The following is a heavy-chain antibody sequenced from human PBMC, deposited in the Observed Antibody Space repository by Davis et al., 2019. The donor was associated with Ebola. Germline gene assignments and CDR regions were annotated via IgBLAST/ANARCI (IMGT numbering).Heavy chain of an antibody. V-gene: IGHV3-23*01. D-gene: IGHD1-26*01. Sequence: GESLKISCAASGFTFYNYAMSWVRQAPGKGLEWVSAITESGGSTYYAKSVKGRFTISRDNAKNSLYLQMNSLRAEDTAVYYCARGRGSHGFDYWGQGSQVTVSS. CDR3: ARGRGSHGFDY. CDR1: GFTFYNYA. CDR2: ITESGGST. J-gene: IGHJ4*02.